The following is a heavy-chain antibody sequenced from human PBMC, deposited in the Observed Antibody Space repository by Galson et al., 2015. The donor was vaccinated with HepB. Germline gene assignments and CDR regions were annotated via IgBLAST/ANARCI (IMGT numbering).Heavy chain of an antibody. Sequence: SVKVSCKASGYTFTSYGISWLRQAPGQGPEYMGWISAYNGNTNYAQKLQGRVTMTTDTSTSTAYMELRSLRSDDTAVYYCARREMATHYYYYGMDVWGQGTTVTVSS. V-gene: IGHV1-18*01. D-gene: IGHD5-24*01. CDR3: ARREMATHYYYYGMDV. CDR1: GYTFTSYG. CDR2: ISAYNGNT. J-gene: IGHJ6*02.